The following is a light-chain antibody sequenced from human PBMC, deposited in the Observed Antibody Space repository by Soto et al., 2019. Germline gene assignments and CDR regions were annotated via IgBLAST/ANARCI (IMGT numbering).Light chain of an antibody. CDR3: GSWDSSLSGGV. Sequence: HSVLTQPPSVSAAPGQKVTISCSGSSSNIGRNYVSWYQHFPGTAPKLLIYDNTERPSGIPDRFSGSKSGTSATLDITGLQTGDEADYYCGSWDSSLSGGVFGGGTQLTVL. CDR2: DNT. V-gene: IGLV1-51*01. CDR1: SSNIGRNY. J-gene: IGLJ3*02.